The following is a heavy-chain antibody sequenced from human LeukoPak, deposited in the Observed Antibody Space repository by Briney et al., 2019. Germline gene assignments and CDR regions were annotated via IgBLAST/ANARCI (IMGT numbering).Heavy chain of an antibody. Sequence: GGSLRLSCAASGFTFSSYGMHWVRQAPGKGLEWVAFIRYDGSNKYYADSVKGRSTISRDNSKNTLYLQMNSLRAEDTAVYYCISCYFDYWGQGTLVTVSS. CDR1: GFTFSSYG. J-gene: IGHJ4*02. CDR3: ISCYFDY. D-gene: IGHD3-3*02. V-gene: IGHV3-30*02. CDR2: IRYDGSNK.